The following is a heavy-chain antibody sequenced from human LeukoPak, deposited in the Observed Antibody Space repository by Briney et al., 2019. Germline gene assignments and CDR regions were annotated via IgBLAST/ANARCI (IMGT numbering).Heavy chain of an antibody. V-gene: IGHV3-11*04. CDR1: GFTFSDYY. CDR2: ISSSGRTI. Sequence: GGSLRLSCAGSGFTFSDYYMSWIRQAPGKGLEWVSYISSSGRTIYYADSVKGRFTISRDNAKNSLYLQMNSLRAEDTAVYYCARADCSSSSCYELDYWGQGPLVTVSS. CDR3: ARADCSSSSCYELDY. J-gene: IGHJ4*02. D-gene: IGHD2-2*01.